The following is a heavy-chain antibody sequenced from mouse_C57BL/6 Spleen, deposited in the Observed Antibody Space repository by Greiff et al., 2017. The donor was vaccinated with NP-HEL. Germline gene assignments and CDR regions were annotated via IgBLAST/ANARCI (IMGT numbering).Heavy chain of an antibody. Sequence: EVQGVESGEGLVKPGGSLKLSCAASGFTFSSYAMSWVRQTPEKRLEWVAYISSGGDYIYYADTVKGRFTISRDNARNTLYLQMSSRKSEDTAMYYCTSAYYSNYGYFDVWGTGTTVTVSS. V-gene: IGHV5-9-1*02. CDR3: TSAYYSNYGYFDV. CDR1: GFTFSSYA. J-gene: IGHJ1*03. CDR2: ISSGGDYI. D-gene: IGHD2-5*01.